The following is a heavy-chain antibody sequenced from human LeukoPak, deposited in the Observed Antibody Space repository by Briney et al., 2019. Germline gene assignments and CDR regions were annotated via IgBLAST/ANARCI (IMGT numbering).Heavy chain of an antibody. CDR3: ARDRYDILTGYYSN. CDR1: GGSFSGYY. J-gene: IGHJ4*02. D-gene: IGHD3-9*01. CDR2: INHSGST. V-gene: IGHV4-34*01. Sequence: PSETQSLTCAVYGGSFSGYYWSWIRQPPGKGLEWIGEINHSGSTNYNPSLKSRVTISVDTSKNQFSLKLSSVTAADTAVYYCARDRYDILTGYYSNWGQGTLVTVSS.